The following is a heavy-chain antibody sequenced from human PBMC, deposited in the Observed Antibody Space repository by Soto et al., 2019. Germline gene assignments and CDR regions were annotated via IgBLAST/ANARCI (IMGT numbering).Heavy chain of an antibody. V-gene: IGHV3-30*18. CDR2: VSHDGRNT. J-gene: IGHJ4*02. Sequence: VQLVESGGGVVQPGRSLRLSCAASGFTFSDYAMHWVRQAPGKGLEWVAVVSHDGRNTHYADSVKGRFTISRDSSKNTVSMEMTSLRAEDTAVYYCTKGGRQWLVTSDFNYWGQGALVTVSS. CDR1: GFTFSDYA. D-gene: IGHD6-19*01. CDR3: TKGGRQWLVTSDFNY.